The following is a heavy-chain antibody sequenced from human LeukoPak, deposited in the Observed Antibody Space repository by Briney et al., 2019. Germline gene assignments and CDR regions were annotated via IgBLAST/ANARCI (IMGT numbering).Heavy chain of an antibody. J-gene: IGHJ4*02. CDR1: GFTLDDYA. D-gene: IGHD3-22*01. CDR3: AKGTMIVVAVGDXFDX. Sequence: GGSLRLSCAASGFTLDDYAMHWVRQAPGKGLEWFSGISWNSVNIGYADSVKGRFTISRDNAKNSLYLQMNSLRAEDMALYYCAKGTMIVVAVGDXFDXWGQGXLVTV. V-gene: IGHV3-9*03. CDR2: ISWNSVNI.